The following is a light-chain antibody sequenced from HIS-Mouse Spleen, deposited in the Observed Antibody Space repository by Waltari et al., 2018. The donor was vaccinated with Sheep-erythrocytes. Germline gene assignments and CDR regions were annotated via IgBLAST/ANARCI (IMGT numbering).Light chain of an antibody. CDR3: CSYAGSSTPWV. CDR1: SSDVGSYNL. J-gene: IGLJ3*02. CDR2: EGS. V-gene: IGLV2-23*01. Sequence: QSALTQPASVSGSPGQSITLSCTGTSSDVGSYNLVSCYQQHPGKAPKRMIYEGSKRPPGVSNRFSGSKSGNTASLTISGLQAEDEADYYCCSYAGSSTPWVFGGGTKLTVL.